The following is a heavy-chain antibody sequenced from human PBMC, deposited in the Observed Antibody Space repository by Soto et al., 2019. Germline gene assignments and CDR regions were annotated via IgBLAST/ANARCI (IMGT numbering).Heavy chain of an antibody. CDR1: GGSVSSGSYY. CDR3: ARGIAAAGTGAFDI. Sequence: SETLSLTCTVSGGSVSSGSYYWSWIRQPPGKGLEWIGYIYYSGSTNYNPSLKSRVTISVDTSKNQFSLKLSSVTAADTAVYYCARGIAAAGTGAFDIWGQGTMVTVSS. CDR2: IYYSGST. J-gene: IGHJ3*02. V-gene: IGHV4-61*01. D-gene: IGHD6-13*01.